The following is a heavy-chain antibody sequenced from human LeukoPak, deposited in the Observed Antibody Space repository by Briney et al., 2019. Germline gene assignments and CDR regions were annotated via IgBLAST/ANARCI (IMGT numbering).Heavy chain of an antibody. CDR3: ARVGPHYYDSSGYYWFDP. Sequence: SETLSLTCTVSGDSISNYYWSWIRQPPGKGLEWIGHIYYSGSTNYNPSHKSRVTISVDTSKNQFSLKLSSVTAADTAVYYCARVGPHYYDSSGYYWFDPWGQGTLVTVSS. D-gene: IGHD3-22*01. J-gene: IGHJ5*02. CDR1: GDSISNYY. CDR2: IYYSGST. V-gene: IGHV4-59*01.